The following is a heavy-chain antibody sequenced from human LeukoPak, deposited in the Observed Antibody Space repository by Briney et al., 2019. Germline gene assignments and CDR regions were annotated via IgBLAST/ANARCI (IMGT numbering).Heavy chain of an antibody. CDR2: IYYSGST. V-gene: IGHV4-59*01. CDR1: GGPISSYY. CDR3: ARVSLSGSYSPFDP. J-gene: IGHJ5*02. D-gene: IGHD1-26*01. Sequence: SETLSLTCTVSGGPISSYYWSWIRQPPGKGLEWIGYIYYSGSTSYNPSLKSRVTISVDTSKSQFSLRLSSVTAADTAVYYCARVSLSGSYSPFDPWGQGTLVTVSS.